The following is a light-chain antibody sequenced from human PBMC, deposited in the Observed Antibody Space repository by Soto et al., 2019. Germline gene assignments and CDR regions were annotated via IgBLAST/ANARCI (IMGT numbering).Light chain of an antibody. CDR3: CSYAGSSHVV. Sequence: QSALTQPASVSGSPGQSITISCTGTSSDVGSYNLVSWYQQHPGKAPKLMIYEVSKRPSGVSKRFSGSKSGNTASLTISGLQAEYEAYYYCCSYAGSSHVVFGGGTKLTVL. CDR2: EVS. CDR1: SSDVGSYNL. J-gene: IGLJ2*01. V-gene: IGLV2-23*02.